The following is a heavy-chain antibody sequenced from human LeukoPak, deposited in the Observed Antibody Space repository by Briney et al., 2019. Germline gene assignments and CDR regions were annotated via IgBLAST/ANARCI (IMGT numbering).Heavy chain of an antibody. Sequence: PGGSLRLSCAASGFTFSSYWTSWVRQAPGKGLEWVANIKQDGSEKYYVDSVKGRFTISRDNAKNSLYLQMNSLRAEDTAVYYCAELGITMIGGVWGKGTTVTTSS. CDR2: IKQDGSEK. D-gene: IGHD3-10*02. CDR1: GFTFSSYW. CDR3: AELGITMIGGV. V-gene: IGHV3-7*01. J-gene: IGHJ6*04.